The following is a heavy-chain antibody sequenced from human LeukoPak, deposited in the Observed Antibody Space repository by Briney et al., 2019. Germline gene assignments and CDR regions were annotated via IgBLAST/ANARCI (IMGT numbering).Heavy chain of an antibody. D-gene: IGHD6-6*01. CDR3: ARATLGGSSSYY. CDR2: ISAYNGNT. Sequence: EASVKVSCKASGYTFSNYGISWVRQAPGQGLEWMGRISAYNGNTNYAQKVQGRVTMTTDTSTSTAYMELRSLRSDDTAAYYCARATLGGSSSYYWGQGTLVTVSS. V-gene: IGHV1-18*01. J-gene: IGHJ4*02. CDR1: GYTFSNYG.